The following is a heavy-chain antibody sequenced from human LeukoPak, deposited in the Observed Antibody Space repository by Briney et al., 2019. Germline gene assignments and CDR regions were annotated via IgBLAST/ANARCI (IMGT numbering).Heavy chain of an antibody. V-gene: IGHV1-8*01. CDR1: GYTFTSYD. J-gene: IGHJ3*02. Sequence: ASVKVSCKASGYTFTSYDINWVRQATGQGLEWMGWMSPNSGNTGYAQKFQGRVTMTRSTSMSTAYMELSSLRSEDTAVYYCARDSPYYDSLGWAFDIWGQGTMVTVSS. CDR2: MSPNSGNT. CDR3: ARDSPYYDSLGWAFDI. D-gene: IGHD3-22*01.